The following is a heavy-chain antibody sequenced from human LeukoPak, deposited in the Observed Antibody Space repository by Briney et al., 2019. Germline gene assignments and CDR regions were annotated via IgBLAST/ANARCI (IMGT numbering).Heavy chain of an antibody. J-gene: IGHJ6*02. V-gene: IGHV1-46*01. D-gene: IGHD3-10*01. CDR2: INPSGGST. CDR3: ARGEEWFGELAYYYGMDV. CDR1: GYTFTSYY. Sequence: ASVKVSCKASGYTFTSYYMHWVRQAPGQGLEWVGIINPSGGSTSYAQKFQGRVTMTRDTSTSTVYMELSSLRSEDTAVYYCARGEEWFGELAYYYGMDVWGQGTTVTVSS.